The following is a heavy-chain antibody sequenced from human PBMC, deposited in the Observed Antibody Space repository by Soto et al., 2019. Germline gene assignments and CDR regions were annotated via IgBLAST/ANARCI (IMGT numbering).Heavy chain of an antibody. CDR1: EGNIISRGDC. D-gene: IGHD3-3*01. V-gene: IGHV4-39*01. Sequence: FVTLCHSYTVSEGNIISRGDCWSRKHQPPGKGLEWIGSIYYSGSTYYNPSLESRVTISVDTSKNQFSLKLSSVTAADTAVYYCAGLITIFGVVIDYWGQRTLVTVFS. CDR2: IYYSGST. CDR3: AGLITIFGVVIDY. J-gene: IGHJ4*02.